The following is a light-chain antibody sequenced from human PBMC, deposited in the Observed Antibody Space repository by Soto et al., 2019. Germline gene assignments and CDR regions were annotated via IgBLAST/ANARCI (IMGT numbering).Light chain of an antibody. CDR3: MQRRRFPLT. CDR2: TLS. J-gene: IGKJ4*01. Sequence: DIVMTQTPLSLPVTPGEPASISCMSSRVLLDSDDGKTYLDWYLKKPGQSPQLLIYTLSYRASGVPARFSGTGSGIDFKLKISRVEAEDVGVYYCMQRRRFPLTFGGGTKLDIK. V-gene: IGKV2-40*01. CDR1: RVLLDSDDGKTY.